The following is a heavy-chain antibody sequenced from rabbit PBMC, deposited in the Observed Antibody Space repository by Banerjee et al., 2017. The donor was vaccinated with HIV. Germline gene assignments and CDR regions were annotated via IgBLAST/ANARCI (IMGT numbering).Heavy chain of an antibody. CDR3: ARSVGSSYYYGMDL. CDR2: INTGSGSA. J-gene: IGHJ6*01. CDR1: GFSFSSGYD. V-gene: IGHV1S45*01. Sequence: QEQLEESGGGLVKPGASLTLTCTASGFSFSSGYDMCWVRQAPGKGLEWIGCINTGSGSAYYASWVISRFTISKTSSTTVTLQMTSLTAADTATYFCARSVGSSYYYGMDLWGQGTLVTVS. D-gene: IGHD8-1*01.